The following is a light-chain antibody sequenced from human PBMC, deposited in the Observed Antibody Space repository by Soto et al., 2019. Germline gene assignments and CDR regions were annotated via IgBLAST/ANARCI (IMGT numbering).Light chain of an antibody. CDR3: QQYGSSPMT. J-gene: IGKJ1*01. CDR1: QSVSISY. CDR2: GAS. V-gene: IGKV3-20*01. Sequence: EIVLTQSPGTLSLSPGERATLSCRASQSVSISYLAWYQQKPGHAPRLLIYGASSRATGIPDRFSGSGSVKAFTLPISSLDPEDFAVYYSQQYGSSPMTFGIGTRVDI.